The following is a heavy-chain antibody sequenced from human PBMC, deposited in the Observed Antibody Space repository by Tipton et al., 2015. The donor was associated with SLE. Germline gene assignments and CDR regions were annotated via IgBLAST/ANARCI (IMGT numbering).Heavy chain of an antibody. CDR3: ARGDYYYMDV. CDR1: GGSFSGYY. Sequence: TLSLTCAVYGGSFSGYYWSWIRQAPGKGLEWIGEINHSGSTNYTPSLKSRVTISIDTSKNHFSLKVNSVTAADTAVYYCARGDYYYMDVWGKGTTVTVSS. J-gene: IGHJ6*03. CDR2: INHSGST. V-gene: IGHV4-34*01.